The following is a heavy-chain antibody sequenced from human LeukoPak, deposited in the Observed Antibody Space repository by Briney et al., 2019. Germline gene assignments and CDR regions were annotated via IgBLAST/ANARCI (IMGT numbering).Heavy chain of an antibody. J-gene: IGHJ5*02. CDR2: IHDSGST. CDR1: GDSISSGGYS. Sequence: TSETLSLTCAVSGDSISSGGYSWSWNRQTPGKGLEWIAYIHDSGSTYNNPSLKTRLSISIDTSKNQFSLKLNSVSAADTAVYYCARVVAAAGNNWFDPWGQGTLVTVSS. CDR3: ARVVAAAGNNWFDP. D-gene: IGHD6-13*01. V-gene: IGHV4-30-4*07.